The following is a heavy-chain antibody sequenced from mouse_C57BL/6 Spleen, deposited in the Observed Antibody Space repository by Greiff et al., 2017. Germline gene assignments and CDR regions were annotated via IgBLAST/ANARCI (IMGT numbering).Heavy chain of an antibody. V-gene: IGHV14-3*01. Sequence: VHVKQSVAELVRPGASVKLSCTASGFNIKNTYMHWVKQRPEQGLEWIGRIDPANGNTKYAPKFQGKATITADTSSNTAYLQLSSLTSEDTAIYYCARTSNYGSSSYWYFDVWGTGTTVTVSS. J-gene: IGHJ1*03. D-gene: IGHD1-1*01. CDR2: IDPANGNT. CDR3: ARTSNYGSSSYWYFDV. CDR1: GFNIKNTY.